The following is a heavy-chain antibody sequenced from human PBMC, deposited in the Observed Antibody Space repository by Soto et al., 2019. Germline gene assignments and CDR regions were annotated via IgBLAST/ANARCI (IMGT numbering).Heavy chain of an antibody. CDR2: IYNNGRT. V-gene: IGHV4-59*01. D-gene: IGHD2-2*01. J-gene: IGHJ4*02. CDR1: GGSISSSS. Sequence: SETLSLTCTVSGGSISSSSWSWIRQPPGRGLEWIGYIYNNGRTDYNPSLKSRVTISVDTSKNHFSLKLSSVTPADTAVYYCARARFCTSTSCYHYFDFWGQGTLVTV. CDR3: ARARFCTSTSCYHYFDF.